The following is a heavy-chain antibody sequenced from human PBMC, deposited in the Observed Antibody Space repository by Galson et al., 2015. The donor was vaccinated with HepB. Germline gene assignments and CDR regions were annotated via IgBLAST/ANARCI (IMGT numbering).Heavy chain of an antibody. CDR1: GFAFNTYW. Sequence: SLRLSCAASGFAFNTYWMSWVRQAPGKGLEWVAKIKEDGSEEYYADSVKGRFTISRDNSKNTLYLQMNSLRAEDTAVYYCAKDRGRYGDYWGQGTLVTVSS. CDR3: AKDRGRYGDY. V-gene: IGHV3-7*01. J-gene: IGHJ4*02. D-gene: IGHD1-26*01. CDR2: IKEDGSEE.